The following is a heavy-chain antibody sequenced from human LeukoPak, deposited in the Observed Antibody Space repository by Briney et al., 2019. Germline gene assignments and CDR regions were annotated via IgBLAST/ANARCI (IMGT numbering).Heavy chain of an antibody. V-gene: IGHV4-39*01. CDR2: IYYSGST. D-gene: IGHD1-26*01. CDR1: GGSISSSSYY. Sequence: SETLSLTCTVSGGSISSSSYYWGWIRQPPGKGPEWIGSIYYSGSTYYNPSLKSRVTISVDTSKNQFSLKLSSVTAADTAVYYCARQGSGSYPYANFDYWGQGTLVTVSS. CDR3: ARQGSGSYPYANFDY. J-gene: IGHJ4*02.